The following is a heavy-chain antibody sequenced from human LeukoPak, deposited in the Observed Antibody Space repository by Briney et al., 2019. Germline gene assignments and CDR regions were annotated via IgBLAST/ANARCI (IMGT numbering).Heavy chain of an antibody. Sequence: SVTLSFTGTVSGCTINSSSYYWGWIRQPPGRVLGWIGSIYYSGSTYYNPSLKSRVTISVDTSKNQFSLKLSSVTAADTAVYYCARVSGGSSQVDYWGQGTLVTVSS. V-gene: IGHV4-39*07. CDR2: IYYSGST. D-gene: IGHD2-15*01. J-gene: IGHJ4*02. CDR1: GCTINSSSYY. CDR3: ARVSGGSSQVDY.